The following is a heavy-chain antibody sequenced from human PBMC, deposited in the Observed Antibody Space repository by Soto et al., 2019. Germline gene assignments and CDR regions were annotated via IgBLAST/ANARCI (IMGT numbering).Heavy chain of an antibody. CDR2: IYWNDDK. Sequence: QITLKESGPTLVKPTQPLTLTCTFSGFSLSTSGVGVGWIRQPPGKALEWLALIYWNDDKRYSPSLKSRLTITKDTSKNQVVLTMTNMDPVDTATYYCAHRPKRYNWNYFDYWGQGTLVTVSS. CDR1: GFSLSTSGVG. J-gene: IGHJ4*02. V-gene: IGHV2-5*01. D-gene: IGHD1-20*01. CDR3: AHRPKRYNWNYFDY.